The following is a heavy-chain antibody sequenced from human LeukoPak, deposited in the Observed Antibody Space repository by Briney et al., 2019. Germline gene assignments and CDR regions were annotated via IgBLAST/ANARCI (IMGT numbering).Heavy chain of an antibody. J-gene: IGHJ4*02. CDR2: IYTSGST. CDR1: GGSISSSSYY. D-gene: IGHD4-23*01. CDR3: ARDHGGNSGYDY. Sequence: SETLSLTCTVSGGSISSSSYYWSWIRQPAGKGLEWIGRIYTSGSTNYNPSLKSRVTISVDTSKNQFSLKLSSVTAADTAVYYCARDHGGNSGYDYWGQGTLVTVSS. V-gene: IGHV4-61*02.